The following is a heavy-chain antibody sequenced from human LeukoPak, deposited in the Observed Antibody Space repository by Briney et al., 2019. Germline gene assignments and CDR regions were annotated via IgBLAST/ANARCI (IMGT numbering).Heavy chain of an antibody. Sequence: SETLSLTCTVSGGSISSYYWSWIRQPPGKGLEWIGYIYYSGSTNYNPSLKSRVTISVDTSKNQFSLKLSSVTAAGTAVYYCARLPGDFDYWGQGTLVTVSS. CDR1: GGSISSYY. D-gene: IGHD3-10*01. J-gene: IGHJ4*02. CDR2: IYYSGST. CDR3: ARLPGDFDY. V-gene: IGHV4-59*08.